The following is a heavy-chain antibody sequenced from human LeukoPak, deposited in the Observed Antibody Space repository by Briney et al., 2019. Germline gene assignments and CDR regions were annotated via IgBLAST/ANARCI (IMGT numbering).Heavy chain of an antibody. Sequence: GGSLRLSCAASGFTFSSYDMHWVRQATGKGLEWVSAIGTAGDTYYPGSVKGRFTISRENAKNSLYLLMNSLRAEDTAVYYCAREMRGYDFWSGSPNGMDVWGQGTTVTVSS. D-gene: IGHD3-3*01. CDR1: GFTFSSYD. CDR3: AREMRGYDFWSGSPNGMDV. V-gene: IGHV3-13*01. J-gene: IGHJ6*02. CDR2: IGTAGDT.